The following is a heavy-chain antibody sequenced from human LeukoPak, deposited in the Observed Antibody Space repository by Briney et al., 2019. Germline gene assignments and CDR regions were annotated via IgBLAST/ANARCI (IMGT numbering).Heavy chain of an antibody. CDR1: GYTFTSYD. D-gene: IGHD2-21*02. CDR3: ARGLRTAQGYYYYGMDV. Sequence: GASVKVSCKASGYTFTSYDINWVRQATGQGLEWMGWMNPNSGNTGYAQKFQGRVTMTRNTSISTAYMELSSLRSEDTAVYYCARGLRTAQGYYYYGMDVWGQGTTVTVSS. V-gene: IGHV1-8*01. J-gene: IGHJ6*02. CDR2: MNPNSGNT.